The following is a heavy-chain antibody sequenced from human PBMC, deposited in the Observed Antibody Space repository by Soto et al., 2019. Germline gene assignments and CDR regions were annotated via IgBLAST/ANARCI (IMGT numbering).Heavy chain of an antibody. V-gene: IGHV4-30-2*01. D-gene: IGHD2-2*01. CDR1: GASVDSGGYS. CDR2: IYHGVST. J-gene: IGHJ5*02. CDR3: VRSGCSSTACHTDWFDP. Sequence: QLQLQESGSGLVKPSQTLSLTCAVSGASVDSGGYSWSWIRQPPGKGLEWIGYIYHGVSTDYNPSLKSRVSISVDSSKNLSSLSLSCVTAADTAVYFCVRSGCSSTACHTDWFDPWGPGTLVTVSS.